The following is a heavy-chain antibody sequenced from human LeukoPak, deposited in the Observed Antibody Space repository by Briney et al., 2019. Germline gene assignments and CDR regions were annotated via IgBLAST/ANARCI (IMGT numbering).Heavy chain of an antibody. CDR3: ARGVRLRFLEWLPDYYYMDV. Sequence: GASVKVSCKASGYTFTSYDMNWVRQATGQGLEWMGCINSNSGNTGYAQKFKGRVTITRNTSISTPYMEMSSLRAEDTAVYYCARGVRLRFLEWLPDYYYMDVWGKGTTVTVSS. D-gene: IGHD3-3*01. V-gene: IGHV1-8*03. J-gene: IGHJ6*03. CDR1: GYTFTSYD. CDR2: INSNSGNT.